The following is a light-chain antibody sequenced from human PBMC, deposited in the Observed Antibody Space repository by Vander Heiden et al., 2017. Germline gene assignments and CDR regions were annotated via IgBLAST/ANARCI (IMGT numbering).Light chain of an antibody. CDR2: GAS. CDR3: QQYDSSRTWT. CDR1: QSVSSSY. J-gene: IGKJ1*01. V-gene: IGKV3-20*01. Sequence: IVLTQSPGTLSLSPGERATLPCRASQSVSSSYLAWYQQKPGQAPRLLIYGASSRATGIPDRFSGSGSGTDFTLTISRLEPEDFAVYYCQQYDSSRTWTFGQGTKVEIK.